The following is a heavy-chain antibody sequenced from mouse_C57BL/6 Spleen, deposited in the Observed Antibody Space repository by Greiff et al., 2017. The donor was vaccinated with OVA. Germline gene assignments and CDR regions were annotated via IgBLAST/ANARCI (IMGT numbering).Heavy chain of an antibody. D-gene: IGHD1-1*01. V-gene: IGHV5-16*01. CDR2: INYDGSST. Sequence: EVQLVESEGGLVQPGRSMKLSCTASGFTFSDYYMAWVRQVPEKGLEWVANINYDGSSTYYLDSLKSRFIISRDNAKNILYLQMSSLKSEDTATYYCARDTYYYGDYYAMDYWGQGTSVTVSS. CDR1: GFTFSDYY. CDR3: ARDTYYYGDYYAMDY. J-gene: IGHJ4*01.